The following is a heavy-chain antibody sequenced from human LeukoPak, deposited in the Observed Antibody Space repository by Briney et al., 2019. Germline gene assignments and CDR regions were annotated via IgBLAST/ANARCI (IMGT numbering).Heavy chain of an antibody. Sequence: PGGSLRLSCAASGFTVSSNYMSWVRQAPGKGLEWVSVFYGGGTTYYADSVKGRFTISRDSSKNTLYLQMNNLRAEDTAMYFCARTSAVMKPFDSWGQGTLVTVSS. CDR1: GFTVSSNY. CDR3: ARTSAVMKPFDS. D-gene: IGHD2-21*01. V-gene: IGHV3-53*01. CDR2: FYGGGTT. J-gene: IGHJ4*02.